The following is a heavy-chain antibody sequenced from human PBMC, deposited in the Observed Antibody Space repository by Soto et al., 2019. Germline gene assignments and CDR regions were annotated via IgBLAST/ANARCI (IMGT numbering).Heavy chain of an antibody. Sequence: QVQLVQSGAEVKKPGASVKVSCKASGYIFTSYGISWVRQAPGQGLEWMGWITAYNGNTNYAQSLQGRVTRAAETPTTTAHMERRSLRSDDTALDYCARGGVGSTSGWFDPWGQGTLVTVSS. CDR1: GYIFTSYG. D-gene: IGHD1-26*01. CDR3: ARGGVGSTSGWFDP. CDR2: ITAYNGNT. J-gene: IGHJ5*02. V-gene: IGHV1-18*01.